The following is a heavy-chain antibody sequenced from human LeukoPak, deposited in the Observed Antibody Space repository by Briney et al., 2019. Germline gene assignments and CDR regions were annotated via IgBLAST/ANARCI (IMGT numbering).Heavy chain of an antibody. CDR3: ARNLYNTGDFES. V-gene: IGHV1-8*01. CDR2: MSPNSGNT. D-gene: IGHD1-14*01. Sequence: ASVKVSCKASGYTFTNYDINWVRQATGQGLEWTGWMSPNSGNTGYAQKFQGRITMTRDTSISTAYMELSSLRSEDTAVYYCARNLYNTGDFESWGQGTLVTVSS. J-gene: IGHJ4*02. CDR1: GYTFTNYD.